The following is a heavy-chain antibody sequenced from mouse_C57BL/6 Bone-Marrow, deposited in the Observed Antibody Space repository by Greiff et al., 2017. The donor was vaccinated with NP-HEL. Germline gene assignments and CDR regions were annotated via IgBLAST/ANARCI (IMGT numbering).Heavy chain of an antibody. V-gene: IGHV15-2*01. J-gene: IGHJ1*03. Sequence: QVQLKESGSELRSPGSSVKLSCKDFDSEVFPIAYMSWVRQKPGHGFEWIGGILPSIGRTIYGEKFEDKATLDADTLSNTAYLELNSLTSEDSAIYYCARIYYGNNWYFDVWGTGTTVTVSS. CDR1: DSEVFPIAY. CDR2: ILPSIGRT. D-gene: IGHD2-1*01. CDR3: ARIYYGNNWYFDV.